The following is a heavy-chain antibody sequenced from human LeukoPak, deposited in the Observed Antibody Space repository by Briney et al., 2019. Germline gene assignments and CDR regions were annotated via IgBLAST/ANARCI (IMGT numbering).Heavy chain of an antibody. D-gene: IGHD6-13*01. Sequence: GGSLRLSCAASGFTFSSYEMNWVRQAPGKGLEWVSYISSSGSTIYYADSVKGRFTISRDNAKNSLYLQMNSLRAEDTAVYYCARDLEAANTYYFDYWGQGTVVTVSS. CDR1: GFTFSSYE. CDR2: ISSSGSTI. J-gene: IGHJ4*02. CDR3: ARDLEAANTYYFDY. V-gene: IGHV3-48*03.